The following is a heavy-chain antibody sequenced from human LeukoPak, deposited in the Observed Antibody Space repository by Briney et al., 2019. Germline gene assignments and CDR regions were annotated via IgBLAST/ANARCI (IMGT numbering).Heavy chain of an antibody. J-gene: IGHJ4*02. CDR1: GFPFSIYN. Sequence: GRSLRLSCAASGFPFSIYNIHWVRQAPGKGLEWVAVISYDERNKYYADSVKGRFTISRDSSTNTLYLQMNSLRGEDTAVYYCAREYTSGWYDYWGQGTLVTVSS. D-gene: IGHD6-19*01. CDR2: ISYDERNK. CDR3: AREYTSGWYDY. V-gene: IGHV3-30-3*01.